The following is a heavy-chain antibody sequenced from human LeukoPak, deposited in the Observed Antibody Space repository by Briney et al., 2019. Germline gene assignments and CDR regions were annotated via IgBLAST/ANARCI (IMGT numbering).Heavy chain of an antibody. J-gene: IGHJ6*03. CDR1: GGSISSYY. D-gene: IGHD3-3*01. CDR2: IYTSGST. Sequence: SETLSLTCTVSGGSISSYYWSWIRQPAGKGLEWIGRIYTSGSTNYHPSLKSGATMPVDTSKNQFSLRLSSVTAADTAVYYCARETGVELRFLEWLYYMDVWGKGTTVTVSS. CDR3: ARETGVELRFLEWLYYMDV. V-gene: IGHV4-4*07.